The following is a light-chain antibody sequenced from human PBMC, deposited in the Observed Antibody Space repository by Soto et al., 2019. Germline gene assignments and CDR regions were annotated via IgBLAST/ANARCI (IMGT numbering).Light chain of an antibody. CDR3: QQYGSSPYT. Sequence: EIVVTQSPATLSLSPGAGATLSCRASQSLTTTYLAWYQHKPGQAPRLLIYGASSRATGIPERFSGSGSGTDFTLTIDSLEPEDCAIYYCQQYGSSPYTFGQGTRLEIK. V-gene: IGKV3-20*01. CDR2: GAS. J-gene: IGKJ5*01. CDR1: QSLTTTY.